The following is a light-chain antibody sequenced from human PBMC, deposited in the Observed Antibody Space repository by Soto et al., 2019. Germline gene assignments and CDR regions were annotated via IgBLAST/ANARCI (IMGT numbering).Light chain of an antibody. CDR1: QSVLSNS. CDR2: WAS. V-gene: IGKV4-1*01. J-gene: IGKJ2*01. CDR3: HQYSSAPQT. Sequence: DIVMTQSPESLAVYLGERATINCKSSQSVLSNSIAWYQQKPGQPPKLLIYWASTRDSGVPDRFSGSGSGPAFTPTISSLQSEDVAVYYCHQYSSAPQTFRQGTKLEIK.